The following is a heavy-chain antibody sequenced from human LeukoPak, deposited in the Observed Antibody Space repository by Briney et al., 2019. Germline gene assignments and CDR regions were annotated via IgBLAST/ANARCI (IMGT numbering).Heavy chain of an antibody. CDR2: IHYSGST. CDR3: ARQVYSSSWSYYFEY. J-gene: IGHJ4*02. V-gene: IGHV4-59*01. Sequence: PSETLSLTCAVSGGSISSYYWSWIRQPPGRGLEWIGSIHYSGSTSYNSSLKGRVTMSIDTSKNQFSLKLSSVIPADTAVYYCARQVYSSSWSYYFEYWGQGILVTVSS. CDR1: GGSISSYY. D-gene: IGHD6-13*01.